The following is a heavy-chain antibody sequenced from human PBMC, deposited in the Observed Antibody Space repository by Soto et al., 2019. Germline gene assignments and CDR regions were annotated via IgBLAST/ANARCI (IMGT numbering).Heavy chain of an antibody. CDR2: IYATGST. D-gene: IGHD1-1*01. V-gene: IGHV4-61*01. Sequence: SETLSLTCTVSGGSVSSGSYYWSWIRQPPGKGLEWIGYIYATGSTNYNPSLKSRVMMSVDTSKKQFSLKLRSVTAADTAVYYCVRDGTKTLRDWFDPWGQGISVTVSS. CDR3: VRDGTKTLRDWFDP. CDR1: GGSVSSGSYY. J-gene: IGHJ5*02.